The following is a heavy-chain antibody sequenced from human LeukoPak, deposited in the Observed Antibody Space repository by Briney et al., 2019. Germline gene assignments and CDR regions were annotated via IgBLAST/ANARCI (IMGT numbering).Heavy chain of an antibody. CDR2: IYTSGSTLIYTSGST. V-gene: IGHV4-61*02. CDR1: GGSVSSGVYY. D-gene: IGHD2-2*01. CDR3: ARARYGSTSCPYYFDY. Sequence: SETLSLTCTVSGGSVSSGVYYWSWIRQPAGKGLEWIGLIYTSGSTLIYTSGSTHYNPSLKSRVTISVDTSKNQFSLELTSVTATDTAVYYCARARYGSTSCPYYFDYWGQGTLVTVSS. J-gene: IGHJ4*02.